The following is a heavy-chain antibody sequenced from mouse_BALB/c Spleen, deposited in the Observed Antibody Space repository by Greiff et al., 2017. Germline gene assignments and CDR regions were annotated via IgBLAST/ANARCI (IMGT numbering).Heavy chain of an antibody. CDR1: GFTIKDYY. J-gene: IGHJ3*01. V-gene: IGHV14-4*02. D-gene: IGHD2-2*01. CDR3: NAPIYYGYDEFAY. Sequence: VQLQQSGAELVRSGASVKLSCTASGFTIKDYYMHWVKQRPEQGLEWIGWIDPENGDPEYAPKFQGKATMTADTSSNTAYLQLSSLTSEDTAVYDCNAPIYYGYDEFAYWGQGTLVTVSA. CDR2: IDPENGDP.